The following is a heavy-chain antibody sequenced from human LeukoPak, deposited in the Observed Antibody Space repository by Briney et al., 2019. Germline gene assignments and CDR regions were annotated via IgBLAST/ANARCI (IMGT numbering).Heavy chain of an antibody. CDR2: IKEDGSEK. V-gene: IGHV3-7*01. Sequence: GGSLRLSCAVSGFKFSSDWMSWVRQAPGKGLEWVANIKEDGSEKYYVDSVKGRFTISRDNAKNSLYLQMNSLRAEDTAVHYCARHSSGYYWGQGTLVTVSS. CDR3: ARHSSGYY. CDR1: GFKFSSDW. D-gene: IGHD3-22*01. J-gene: IGHJ4*02.